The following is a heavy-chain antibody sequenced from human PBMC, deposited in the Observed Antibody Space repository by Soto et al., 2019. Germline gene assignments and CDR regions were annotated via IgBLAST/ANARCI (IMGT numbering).Heavy chain of an antibody. CDR1: GGTFSSYA. J-gene: IGHJ6*02. CDR3: ASTECCRGVSGLRSSRVYYYYGMDV. D-gene: IGHD2-15*01. V-gene: IGHV1-69*12. Sequence: QVQLVQSGAEVKKPGSSVKVSCKASGGTFSSYAISWVRQAPGQGLAWMGGIIPIFGTAEYAQKFQGRVTITADESTSTAYMELSSLRSEDTAVYYCASTECCRGVSGLRSSRVYYYYGMDVWGQGTTVTVSS. CDR2: IIPIFGTA.